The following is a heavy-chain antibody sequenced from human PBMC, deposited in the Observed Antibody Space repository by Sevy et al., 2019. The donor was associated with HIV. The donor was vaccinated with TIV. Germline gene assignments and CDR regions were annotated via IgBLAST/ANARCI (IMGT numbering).Heavy chain of an antibody. Sequence: GGSLRLSCAASGFTFSSYSMNWVRQAPGKGLEWVSYISSSSSTIYYAHSVKGRFTISRDNAKNSLYLQMNSLRAEDTAVYYCARVGDYYDSSGYPDAFDIWGQGTMVTVSS. D-gene: IGHD3-22*01. CDR2: ISSSSSTI. CDR1: GFTFSSYS. V-gene: IGHV3-48*01. J-gene: IGHJ3*02. CDR3: ARVGDYYDSSGYPDAFDI.